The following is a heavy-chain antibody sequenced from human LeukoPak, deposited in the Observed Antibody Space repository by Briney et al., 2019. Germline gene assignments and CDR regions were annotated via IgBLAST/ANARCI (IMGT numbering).Heavy chain of an antibody. CDR2: ISSSGSTI. D-gene: IGHD5-18*01. V-gene: IGHV3-48*03. Sequence: PGGSLRLSCAASGFTFSSYEMNWVRQAPGKGLEWVSYISSSGSTIYYADSVKGRFTISRDNAKNSLYLQMNSLRAEDTAVYYCARRGTAMATSPFDYWGQGTLVTVSS. CDR1: GFTFSSYE. J-gene: IGHJ4*02. CDR3: ARRGTAMATSPFDY.